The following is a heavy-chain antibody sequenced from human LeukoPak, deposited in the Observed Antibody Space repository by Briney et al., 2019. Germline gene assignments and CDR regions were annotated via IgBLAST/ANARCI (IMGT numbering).Heavy chain of an antibody. J-gene: IGHJ3*01. Sequence: GGSLRLSCAASGFTFNNYWMHWVRQAPGMGLVWVSSIRFDGGDTAYADSAKGRFTISRDNAKNTMFLQMNNLRAEGTAVYYCAKEIDGFDVWGQGTLVTVSS. CDR2: IRFDGGDT. CDR1: GFTFNNYW. CDR3: AKEIDGFDV. V-gene: IGHV3-74*01.